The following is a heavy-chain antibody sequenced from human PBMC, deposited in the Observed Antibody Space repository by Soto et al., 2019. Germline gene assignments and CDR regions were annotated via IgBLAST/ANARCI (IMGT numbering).Heavy chain of an antibody. CDR3: ARDLTISSTDGPLDP. V-gene: IGHV4-59*01. Sequence: LSLTCTVSGGSMSRYYWTWIRQPPEKGLEWIGNIHYTGSTNYNPSLKSRVTILLGTSTSQFSLKVSSVTAADTAVYYCARDLTISSTDGPLDPWGHGTLVTVSS. CDR1: GGSMSRYY. CDR2: IHYTGST. D-gene: IGHD1-1*01. J-gene: IGHJ5*02.